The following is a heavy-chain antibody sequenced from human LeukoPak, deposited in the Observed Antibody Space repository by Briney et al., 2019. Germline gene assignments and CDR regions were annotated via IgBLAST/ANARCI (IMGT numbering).Heavy chain of an antibody. V-gene: IGHV4-59*08. J-gene: IGHJ5*02. Sequence: PSETLSLTCTVSGGSISGYYWSWFRQPPGKGLEWIGYIYYSGSTNNNPSLKSRVTISVDTSKNQFSLKLSSVTATDTAVYYCARLTVRSWFDPWGQGTLVTVSS. CDR3: ARLTVRSWFDP. CDR2: IYYSGST. D-gene: IGHD4-17*01. CDR1: GGSISGYY.